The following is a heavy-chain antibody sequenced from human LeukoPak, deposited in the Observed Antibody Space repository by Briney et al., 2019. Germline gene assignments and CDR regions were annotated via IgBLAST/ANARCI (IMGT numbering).Heavy chain of an antibody. CDR2: INHSGST. CDR3: ARGRRIQLWFTTTGQLFAVDY. Sequence: PSETLSLTCTVSGGSISSGDYYWSWIRQPPGKGLEWIGEINHSGSTNYNPSLKSRVTISVDTSKNQFSLKLSSVTAADTAVYYCARGRRIQLWFTTTGQLFAVDYWGQGTLVTVSS. D-gene: IGHD5-18*01. CDR1: GGSISSGDYY. J-gene: IGHJ4*02. V-gene: IGHV4-39*07.